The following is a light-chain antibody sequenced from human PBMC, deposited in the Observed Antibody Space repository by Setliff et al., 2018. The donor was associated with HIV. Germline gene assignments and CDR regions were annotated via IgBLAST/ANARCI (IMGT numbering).Light chain of an antibody. CDR3: SSFTSSKALL. Sequence: QSVLTQPASVSGSPGQSITISCTGTSSDIGDYNYVSWYQQLPGNTPKLLIYDVTNRPSGVPDRFSGSKSANTASLTISGLQAEDEADYYCSSFTSSKALLFGGGTKVTVL. CDR2: DVT. J-gene: IGLJ3*02. CDR1: SSDIGDYNY. V-gene: IGLV2-14*03.